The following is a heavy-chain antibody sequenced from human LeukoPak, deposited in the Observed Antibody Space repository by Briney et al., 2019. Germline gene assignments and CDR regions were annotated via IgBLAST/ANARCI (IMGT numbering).Heavy chain of an antibody. CDR1: GGTFSSYA. CDR2: ISAYNGNT. CDR3: ARVEIGAIAVAAFDY. J-gene: IGHJ4*02. Sequence: ASVKVSCKASGGTFSSYAISWVRQAPGQGREWMGWISAYNGNTNYAQKFQGRVTMTRDTSISTAYMELSRLRSDDTAVYYCARVEIGAIAVAAFDYWGQGTLVTVSS. D-gene: IGHD6-19*01. V-gene: IGHV1-18*01.